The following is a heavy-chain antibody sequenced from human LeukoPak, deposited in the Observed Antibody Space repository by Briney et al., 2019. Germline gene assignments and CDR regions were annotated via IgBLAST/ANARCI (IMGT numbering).Heavy chain of an antibody. CDR1: GFTFSSYG. V-gene: IGHV3-30*03. CDR3: AATRMDY. D-gene: IGHD2-8*01. Sequence: PGGSLRLSCAASGFTFSSYGMHWVRQAPGKGLEWVAVISYDGSNKYYADSVKGRFTISRDNSKNTLYLQMNSLRAEDTAVYYCAATRMDYWGQGTLVTVSS. J-gene: IGHJ4*02. CDR2: ISYDGSNK.